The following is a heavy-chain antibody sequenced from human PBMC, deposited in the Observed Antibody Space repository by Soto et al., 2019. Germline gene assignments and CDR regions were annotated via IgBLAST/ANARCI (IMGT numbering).Heavy chain of an antibody. Sequence: PGGSLRHSSPPSAFTFSNAWLNSQRQGPGKGLEWVGRIKSKTDGGTTDYAAPVKGRFTISRDDSKNTLYLQMNSLKTEDTAVYYCTTAEYYDSSGYHEDYWGQGT. CDR3: TTAEYYDSSGYHEDY. V-gene: IGHV3-15*07. CDR2: IKSKTDGGTT. J-gene: IGHJ4*02. CDR1: AFTFSNAW. D-gene: IGHD3-22*01.